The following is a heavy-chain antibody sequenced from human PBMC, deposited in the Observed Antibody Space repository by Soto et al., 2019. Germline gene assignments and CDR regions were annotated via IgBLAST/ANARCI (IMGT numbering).Heavy chain of an antibody. D-gene: IGHD3-9*01. CDR1: GGSFSGYY. Sequence: SETLSLTCAVYGGSFSGYYWSWIRQPPGKGLEWIGEINHSGSTNYNPSLKSRVTISVDTTKNQFSLKLSSVTAADTAVYYCARGTGLRYFDWLSANYYYGRDVWGQGTTVTVSS. CDR3: ARGTGLRYFDWLSANYYYGRDV. CDR2: INHSGST. J-gene: IGHJ6*02. V-gene: IGHV4-34*01.